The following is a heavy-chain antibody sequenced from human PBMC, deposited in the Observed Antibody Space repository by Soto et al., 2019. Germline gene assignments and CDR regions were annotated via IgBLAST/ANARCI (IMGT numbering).Heavy chain of an antibody. D-gene: IGHD3-9*01. J-gene: IGHJ4*02. CDR1: GGTFSSYA. V-gene: IGHV1-69*06. CDR2: VIPIFGTA. CDR3: ARTRYLLPCYNPYIDY. Sequence: SVKVSCKASGGTFSSYAISWVRQAPGQGLEWMGGVIPIFGTANYAQKFQGRVTITADKSTSTAYMELRSLRSEDTAGYYCARTRYLLPCYNPYIDYWGQGTMVTVSS.